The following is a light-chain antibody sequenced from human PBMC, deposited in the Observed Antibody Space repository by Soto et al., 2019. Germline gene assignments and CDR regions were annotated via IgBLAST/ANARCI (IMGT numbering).Light chain of an antibody. CDR1: HSDISSY. CDR3: QQYNYWPRT. Sequence: NVCTQSPGTQPLSPGKRATLSCRGSHSDISSYLAWYQQRPGQAPRLLIYGASSRATGIPDRFSGSGSGTEFTLTINSLQSEDFALYYCQQYNYWPRTFGQGTRLEIK. CDR2: GAS. V-gene: IGKV3-20*01. J-gene: IGKJ2*01.